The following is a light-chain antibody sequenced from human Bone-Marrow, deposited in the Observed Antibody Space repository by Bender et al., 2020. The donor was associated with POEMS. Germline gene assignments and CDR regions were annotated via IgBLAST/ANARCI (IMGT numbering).Light chain of an antibody. CDR1: SSNIGNHG. Sequence: QSVVTQPPSLSEAPRQRVTISCSGSSSNIGNHGVNWYQQLPGEAPKLLIYYDDLLTPGVSDRFSASKSGTSASLAISGLQSEDEADYYCAAWDDSVNGLFVFGTGTKVSVL. V-gene: IGLV1-36*01. J-gene: IGLJ1*01. CDR3: AAWDDSVNGLFV. CDR2: YDD.